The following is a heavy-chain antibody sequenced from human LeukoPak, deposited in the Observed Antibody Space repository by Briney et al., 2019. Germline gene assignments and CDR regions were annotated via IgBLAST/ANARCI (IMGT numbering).Heavy chain of an antibody. CDR2: IYTSGST. D-gene: IGHD4-17*01. V-gene: IGHV4-4*07. Sequence: SETLSLTYTVSVNSFGVYYWRWIRQPPGKGLEWIGRIYTSGSTTYNPSLKSRVTMSVDTSKSQFSLNLMSVTAADTAVYYCTRDTGTTGEVKFDPWGQGTLVTVSS. J-gene: IGHJ5*02. CDR3: TRDTGTTGEVKFDP. CDR1: VNSFGVYY.